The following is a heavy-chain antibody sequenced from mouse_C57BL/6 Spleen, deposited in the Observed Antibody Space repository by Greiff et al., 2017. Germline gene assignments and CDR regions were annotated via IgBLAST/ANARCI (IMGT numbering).Heavy chain of an antibody. J-gene: IGHJ3*01. D-gene: IGHD3-2*02. CDR3: ARSGGYSSGVFAY. Sequence: VQLQQPGTELVKPGASVKLSCKASGYTFTSYWMHWVKQRPGQGLEWIGNINPSNGGTNYNEKFKSKATLTVDKSSSTAYMQLSSLTSEDSAVYYCARSGGYSSGVFAYWGQGTLVTVSA. CDR2: INPSNGGT. CDR1: GYTFTSYW. V-gene: IGHV1-53*01.